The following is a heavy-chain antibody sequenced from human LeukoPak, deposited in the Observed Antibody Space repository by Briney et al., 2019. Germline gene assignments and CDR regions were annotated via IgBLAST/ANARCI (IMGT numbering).Heavy chain of an antibody. CDR3: ASISYGHNYYMDV. Sequence: PSETLSLTCAVYGGSFSGYYWSWIRQPPGKGLEWIGEINHSGSTNYNPSLKSRVTISIDTSKNQFSLKLSSVTAADTAVYYCASISYGHNYYMDVWGKGTTVTVSS. D-gene: IGHD5-18*01. V-gene: IGHV4-34*01. CDR2: INHSGST. J-gene: IGHJ6*03. CDR1: GGSFSGYY.